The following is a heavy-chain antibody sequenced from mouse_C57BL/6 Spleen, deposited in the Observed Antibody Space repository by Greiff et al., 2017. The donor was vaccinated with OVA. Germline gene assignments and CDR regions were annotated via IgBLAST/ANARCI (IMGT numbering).Heavy chain of an antibody. V-gene: IGHV6-3*01. Sequence: EVKVEESGGGLVQPGGSMKISGVGSGVACSNSVMNWVRQSPEKGLEWVAQIRLKSDNYATHYAESVKGRFTISRDDSKSSVYLQMNNLRAEDTGIYYCTGGPDYWGQGTSVTVSS. CDR1: GVACSNSV. CDR2: IRLKSDNYAT. J-gene: IGHJ4*01. CDR3: TGGPDY.